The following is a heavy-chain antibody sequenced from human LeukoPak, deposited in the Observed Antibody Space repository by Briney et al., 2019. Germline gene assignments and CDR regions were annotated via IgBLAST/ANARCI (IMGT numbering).Heavy chain of an antibody. CDR1: GGSISSYY. CDR2: IYYSGST. D-gene: IGHD2/OR15-2a*01. Sequence: PSETLSLTCTVSGGSISSYYWSWIRQPPGKGLDWIGYIYYSGSTNYNPSLKSRVTISVDTSKSQVSLKLTSVTATDTAVYYCARDQGENEDYWGQGTLVTVSS. J-gene: IGHJ4*02. CDR3: ARDQGENEDY. V-gene: IGHV4-59*01.